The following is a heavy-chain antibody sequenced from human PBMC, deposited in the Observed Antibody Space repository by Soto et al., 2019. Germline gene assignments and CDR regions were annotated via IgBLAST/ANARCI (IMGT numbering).Heavy chain of an antibody. CDR2: ISAYNGNT. V-gene: IGHV1-18*01. D-gene: IGHD4-4*01. CDR1: GYTFTSYG. CDR3: ARDGTTVTTALYYYYYGMDV. Sequence: ASVKVSCKASGYTFTSYGMSWVRQAPGQGLEWMGWISAYNGNTNYAQKLQGRVTMTTDTSTSTAYMELRSLRSDDTAVYYCARDGTTVTTALYYYYYGMDVWGQGTTVTVSS. J-gene: IGHJ6*02.